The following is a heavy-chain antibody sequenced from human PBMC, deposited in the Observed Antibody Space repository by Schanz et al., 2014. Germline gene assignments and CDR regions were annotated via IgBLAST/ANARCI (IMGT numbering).Heavy chain of an antibody. J-gene: IGHJ5*02. CDR1: GFTVNTNY. CDR3: ARDVYRSGRPFDL. V-gene: IGHV3-53*01. Sequence: EVQLVESGGGLIQPGGSLRLSCAVSGFTVNTNYMSWVRQAPGKGLGWISSMYINSGSTQYADSVKGRFTISRDNAKNSVYLQMNTLRAEDTAIYFCARDVYRSGRPFDLWGQGTLVTVSS. CDR2: MYINSGST. D-gene: IGHD5-18*01.